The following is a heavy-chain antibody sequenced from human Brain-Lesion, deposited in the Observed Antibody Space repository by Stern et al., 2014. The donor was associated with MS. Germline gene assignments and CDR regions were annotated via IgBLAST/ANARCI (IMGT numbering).Heavy chain of an antibody. CDR1: GYLFDDYW. D-gene: IGHD5-12*01. CDR2: IFPRDSNT. V-gene: IGHV5-51*03. J-gene: IGHJ4*02. CDR3: ARSPATPSGYDRFDY. Sequence: EMQLVESGAEVKKPGESLKISCEASGYLFDDYWIGWVRQMSGRGLELVAIIFPRDSNTRYSPSVQGQVTISAEQSISPAYLQWSSLKASDPAMYSCARSPATPSGYDRFDYWGQGALVTVSS.